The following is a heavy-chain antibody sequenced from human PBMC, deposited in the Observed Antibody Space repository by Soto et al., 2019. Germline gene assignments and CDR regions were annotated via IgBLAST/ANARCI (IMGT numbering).Heavy chain of an antibody. CDR2: IRSKANSYAT. CDR1: GFTFSGSA. CDR3: TSLSFYGSGSHVDY. J-gene: IGHJ4*02. V-gene: IGHV3-73*02. Sequence: EVQLVESGGGLVQPGGSLKLSCAASGFTFSGSAMHWVRQASGKGLEWVGRIRSKANSYATAYAASVKGRFTISRDDSKITAYLQMNSLKTEDTAVYYCTSLSFYGSGSHVDYWGQGTLVTVSS. D-gene: IGHD3-10*01.